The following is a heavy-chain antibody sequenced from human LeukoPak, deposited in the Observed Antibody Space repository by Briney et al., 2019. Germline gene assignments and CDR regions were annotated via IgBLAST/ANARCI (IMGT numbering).Heavy chain of an antibody. D-gene: IGHD1-26*01. CDR3: AKAMWELPPVLLFDY. Sequence: GGSLRLSCAAPGFTFSTYAMSWVRQAPGKGLEWVSAINGIGGSTYYTDSVKGRFTISRDNSKNTLYLQMNSLRAEDTAVYYCAKAMWELPPVLLFDYWGQGTLVTVSS. CDR1: GFTFSTYA. CDR2: INGIGGST. J-gene: IGHJ4*02. V-gene: IGHV3-23*01.